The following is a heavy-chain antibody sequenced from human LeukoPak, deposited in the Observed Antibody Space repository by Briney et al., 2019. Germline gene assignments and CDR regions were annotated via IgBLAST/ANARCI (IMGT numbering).Heavy chain of an antibody. D-gene: IGHD6-19*01. CDR1: GYSFTSYW. Sequence: GESLKISCKGSGYSFTSYWIGWVRQMPGKGLEWMGIIYPGDSDTRYSPSFQGQVTISADKSICTAYLQWSSLKASDTAMYYCARSKVAGIVVSWFDPWGQGTLVTVSS. J-gene: IGHJ5*02. V-gene: IGHV5-51*01. CDR2: IYPGDSDT. CDR3: ARSKVAGIVVSWFDP.